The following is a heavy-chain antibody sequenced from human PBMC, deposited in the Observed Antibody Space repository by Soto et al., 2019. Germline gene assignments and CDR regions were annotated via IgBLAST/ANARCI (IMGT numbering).Heavy chain of an antibody. Sequence: PGGSLRLSCAASGFTFSSYGMHWVRQAPGKGLEWVAVIWYDGSNKYYADSVKGRFTISRDNSKNTLYLQMNSLRAEDTAVYYCARGMYYYDSSGYYYFDYWGQGTLVTVSS. CDR1: GFTFSSYG. D-gene: IGHD3-22*01. V-gene: IGHV3-33*01. J-gene: IGHJ4*02. CDR2: IWYDGSNK. CDR3: ARGMYYYDSSGYYYFDY.